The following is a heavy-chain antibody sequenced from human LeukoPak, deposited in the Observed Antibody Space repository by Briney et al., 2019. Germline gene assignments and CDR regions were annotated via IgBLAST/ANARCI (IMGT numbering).Heavy chain of an antibody. Sequence: SETLSLTCAVSGESFSGYYWSWSRQPPGKGLEWIGEINHSGSTNYNPSLTSRATISVDASKNQFYLRMTSVIAADTAIYYCAKGRWEVPDYWGQGTLVFVSS. D-gene: IGHD1-26*01. J-gene: IGHJ4*02. CDR1: GESFSGYY. CDR3: AKGRWEVPDY. CDR2: INHSGST. V-gene: IGHV4-34*01.